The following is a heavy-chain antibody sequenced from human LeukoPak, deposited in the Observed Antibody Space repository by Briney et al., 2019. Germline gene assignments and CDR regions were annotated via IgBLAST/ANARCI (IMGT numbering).Heavy chain of an antibody. J-gene: IGHJ3*02. V-gene: IGHV3-30*18. CDR3: AKSSSEVVITQDAFDI. Sequence: GGSLRLSCAASGFTFSSYGMHWVRQAPGKGLEWVAVISYDGSNKYYADSVKGRFTISRDNSKNTLYLQMNSLRAEDTAVYYCAKSSSEVVITQDAFDIWGQGTMVTVSS. D-gene: IGHD3-22*01. CDR2: ISYDGSNK. CDR1: GFTFSSYG.